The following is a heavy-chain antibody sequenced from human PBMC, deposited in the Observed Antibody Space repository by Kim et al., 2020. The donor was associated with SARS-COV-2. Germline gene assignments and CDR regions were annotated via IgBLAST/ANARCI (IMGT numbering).Heavy chain of an antibody. V-gene: IGHV4-39*07. D-gene: IGHD2-2*01. CDR3: ARDEQGSREHYGMDV. J-gene: IGHJ6*02. Sequence: SETLSLTCTVSGGSISSSSYYWGWIRQPPGKGLEWIGSIYYSGSTYYNPSLKSRVTISVDTSKNQFSLKLSSVTAADTAVYYCARDEQGSREHYGMDVWGQGTTVTVSS. CDR2: IYYSGST. CDR1: GGSISSSSYY.